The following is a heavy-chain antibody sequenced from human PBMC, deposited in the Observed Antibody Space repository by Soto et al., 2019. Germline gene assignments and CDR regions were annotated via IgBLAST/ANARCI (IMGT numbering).Heavy chain of an antibody. D-gene: IGHD6-19*01. CDR3: AGELDIHHGLGY. Sequence: SQTLSLTCVISCGSVSSNTATWNWVRQSPSRGLEWLGRTYYRSNWNFDYALSVKSRITINPDTSKNQFSLQLNSLTPEDTAVYYCAGELDIHHGLGYWGPGTSVTVSS. CDR1: CGSVSSNTAT. V-gene: IGHV6-1*01. J-gene: IGHJ4*02. CDR2: TYYRSNWNF.